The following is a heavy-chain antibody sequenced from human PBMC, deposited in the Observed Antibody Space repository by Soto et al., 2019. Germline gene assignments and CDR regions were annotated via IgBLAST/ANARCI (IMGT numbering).Heavy chain of an antibody. CDR1: GGSISSSSYY. Sequence: TSETLSLTCTVSGGSISSSSYYWGWIRQPPGKGLEWIGSIYYSGSTYYNPSLKSRVTISVDTSKNQFSLKLSSVTAADTAVYYCARRAEYLDTAMVEGLDYWGQGTLVTVSS. CDR2: IYYSGST. CDR3: ARRAEYLDTAMVEGLDY. J-gene: IGHJ4*02. V-gene: IGHV4-39*01. D-gene: IGHD5-18*01.